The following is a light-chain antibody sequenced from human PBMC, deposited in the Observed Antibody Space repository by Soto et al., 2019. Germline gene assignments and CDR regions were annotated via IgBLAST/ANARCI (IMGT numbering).Light chain of an antibody. J-gene: IGKJ3*01. CDR1: QSVSSSY. CDR2: GAS. V-gene: IGKV3-20*01. CDR3: QQYGRT. Sequence: EIVLTQSPGTLSLSPGERATLSCRASQSVSSSYLAWYQQKPGQAPRLLIYGASSRATGIPDRFSGSGSGTDFTLTISRLEPEDFAVYYCQQYGRTFGPGTKGDSK.